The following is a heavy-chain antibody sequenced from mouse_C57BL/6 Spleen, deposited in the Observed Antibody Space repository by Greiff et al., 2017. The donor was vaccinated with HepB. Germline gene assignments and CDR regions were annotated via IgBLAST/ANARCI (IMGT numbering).Heavy chain of an antibody. D-gene: IGHD1-1*01. Sequence: EVQLVESGGGLVKPGGSLKLSCAASGFTFSDYGMHWVRQAPEKGLEWVAYISSGSSTIYYADTVKGRFTISRDNAKNTLFLQMTSLRSEDTAMYYCAGDYGSSRGYAMDYWGQGTSVTVSS. J-gene: IGHJ4*01. V-gene: IGHV5-17*01. CDR2: ISSGSSTI. CDR1: GFTFSDYG. CDR3: AGDYGSSRGYAMDY.